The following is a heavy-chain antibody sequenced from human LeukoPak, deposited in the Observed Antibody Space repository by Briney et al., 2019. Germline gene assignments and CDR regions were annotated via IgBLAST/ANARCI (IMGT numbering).Heavy chain of an antibody. D-gene: IGHD3-10*01. Sequence: ASVKVSCKDSGYTFTGYYMHWVRQAPGPGLEWMGWINPNSGGTNYAQKFQGRVTMTRDTSISTAYMELSRLRSDDTAVYYCTITMVRGVIIDHDAFDIWGQGTMLTVSS. CDR2: INPNSGGT. CDR1: GYTFTGYY. J-gene: IGHJ3*02. CDR3: TITMVRGVIIDHDAFDI. V-gene: IGHV1-2*02.